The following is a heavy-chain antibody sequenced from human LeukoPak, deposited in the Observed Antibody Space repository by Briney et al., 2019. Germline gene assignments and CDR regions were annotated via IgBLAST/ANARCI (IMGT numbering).Heavy chain of an antibody. V-gene: IGHV3-23*01. CDR3: AKISLVTSNFDF. D-gene: IGHD2-21*02. CDR1: GFTFSSYA. Sequence: PGGSLRLSCSASGFTFSSYAMGWVRQAPGKGLEWVSSIDYSGGAAFSADSVKGRFTISRDNSKNALYLQMNSLRAEDTALYSCAKISLVTSNFDFWGQGTLVTVSS. J-gene: IGHJ4*02. CDR2: IDYSGGAA.